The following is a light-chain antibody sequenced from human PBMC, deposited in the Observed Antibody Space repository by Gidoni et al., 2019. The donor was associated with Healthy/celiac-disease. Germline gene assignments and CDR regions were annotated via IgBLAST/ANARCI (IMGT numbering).Light chain of an antibody. V-gene: IGKV3-11*01. J-gene: IGKJ4*01. Sequence: SLSPGESATLSCRASQSVSSYLAWYQQKPGQAPRLLIYDASNRATGIPARFSGSGAGTDFTLTISSLEPEDFAVYYCQQRSNWPLTFGGGTKVEIK. CDR2: DAS. CDR3: QQRSNWPLT. CDR1: QSVSSY.